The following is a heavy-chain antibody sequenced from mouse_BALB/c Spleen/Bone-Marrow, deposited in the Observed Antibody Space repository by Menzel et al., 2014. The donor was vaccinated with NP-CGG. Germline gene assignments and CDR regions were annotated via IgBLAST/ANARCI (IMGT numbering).Heavy chain of an antibody. CDR2: IDPANGNT. D-gene: IGHD1-1*01. CDR1: GFNIKDTY. Sequence: VQLQQSGAELVKPGAPVKSSCTASGFNIKDTYMHWVKQRPEQGLEWIGRIDPANGNTKYDPKFQGKATITADTSSNTAYLQLSSLTPEDTAVYYYARSYGSSPFDYWGQGTTLTVSS. CDR3: ARSYGSSPFDY. J-gene: IGHJ2*01. V-gene: IGHV14-3*02.